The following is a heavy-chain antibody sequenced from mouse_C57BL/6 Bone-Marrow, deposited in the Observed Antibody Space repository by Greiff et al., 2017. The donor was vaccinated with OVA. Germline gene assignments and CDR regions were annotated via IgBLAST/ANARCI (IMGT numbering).Heavy chain of an antibody. CDR3: ARAIVNYPLAY. J-gene: IGHJ3*01. D-gene: IGHD2-12*01. Sequence: QVQLQQPGAELVKPGASVKLSCKASGYTFTSYWMHWVKQRPGQGLEWIGMIHPNSGSTNYNEKFKSKATLTVDKSSSTAYMQLSSLTSDDSAVYFCARAIVNYPLAYWGQGTLVTVSA. CDR1: GYTFTSYW. CDR2: IHPNSGST. V-gene: IGHV1-64*01.